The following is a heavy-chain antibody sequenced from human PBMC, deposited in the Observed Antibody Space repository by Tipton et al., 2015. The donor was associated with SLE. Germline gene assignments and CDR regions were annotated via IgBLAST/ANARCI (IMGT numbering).Heavy chain of an antibody. Sequence: TLSLTCTVSGDSISGYYWSWIRQPPGKGLEWIGTIYYSGTTYYNPSLKSRATISLDTPKNQFSLKLSSVTAADTAVYYCARHSGSSSPYGYWGQGTLVTVSS. V-gene: IGHV4-59*08. D-gene: IGHD6-13*01. CDR2: IYYSGTT. CDR1: GDSISGYY. J-gene: IGHJ4*02. CDR3: ARHSGSSSPYGY.